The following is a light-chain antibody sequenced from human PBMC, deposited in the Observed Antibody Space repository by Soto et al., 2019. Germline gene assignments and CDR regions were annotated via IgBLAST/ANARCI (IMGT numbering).Light chain of an antibody. J-gene: IGLJ2*01. Sequence: QSVLTQPRSVSGPPGQSVSISCSGTSSDVGTYNYVSWYQQHPGKAPKLRIYDVSKRPSGVPDRFSGSKSGNTASLTISGLQAEDEADYYCCSYAGGYTHAVFGRGTKVTVL. CDR3: CSYAGGYTHAV. CDR1: SSDVGTYNY. CDR2: DVS. V-gene: IGLV2-11*01.